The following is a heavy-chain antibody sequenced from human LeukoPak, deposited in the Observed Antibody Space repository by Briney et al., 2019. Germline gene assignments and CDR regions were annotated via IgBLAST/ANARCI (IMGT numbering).Heavy chain of an antibody. D-gene: IGHD3-22*01. CDR2: INPSGGST. J-gene: IGHJ6*02. Sequence: ASVTVSFKASGYTFTSYYMHWVRQAPGQGLEWMGMINPSGGSTSYAQKCQGRVTMTRDTSTSTVYMELSSLRSEDTAVYYCARENITMIVVRGGDYYYGMDVWGQGTTVTVSS. CDR1: GYTFTSYY. CDR3: ARENITMIVVRGGDYYYGMDV. V-gene: IGHV1-46*01.